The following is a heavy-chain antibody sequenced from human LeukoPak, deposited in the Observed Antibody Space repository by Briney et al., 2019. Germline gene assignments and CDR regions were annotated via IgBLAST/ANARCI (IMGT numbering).Heavy chain of an antibody. CDR2: IIPIFGIA. V-gene: IGHV1-69*04. J-gene: IGHJ4*02. Sequence: SVKVSCKASGGTFSSYAISWVRQAPGQGLEWMGRIIPIFGIANYAQKFQGRVTITADKSTSTAYMELSSLRSEDTAVYYRARDPGSGSYLQVSFFDYWGQGTLVTVSS. CDR1: GGTFSSYA. D-gene: IGHD1-26*01. CDR3: ARDPGSGSYLQVSFFDY.